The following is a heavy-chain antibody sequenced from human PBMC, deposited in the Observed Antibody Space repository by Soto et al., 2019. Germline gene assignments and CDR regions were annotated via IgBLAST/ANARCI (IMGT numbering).Heavy chain of an antibody. V-gene: IGHV3-30*18. D-gene: IGHD6-13*01. J-gene: IGHJ6*02. CDR1: GFTFSSYG. Sequence: HPGGSLRLSCAASGFTFSSYGMHWVRQAPGKGLEWVAVISYDGSNKYYADSVKGRFTISRDNSKNTLYLQMNSLRAEDTAVYYCAKDLGSSWYYYGMDVWGQGTTVTV. CDR3: AKDLGSSWYYYGMDV. CDR2: ISYDGSNK.